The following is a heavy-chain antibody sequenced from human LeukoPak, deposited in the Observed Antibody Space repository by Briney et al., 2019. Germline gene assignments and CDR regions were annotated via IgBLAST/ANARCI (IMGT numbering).Heavy chain of an antibody. CDR2: ISSSSSTI. CDR3: ARSDYGDNFDY. J-gene: IGHJ4*02. V-gene: IGHV3-48*04. CDR1: GFTFSSYS. D-gene: IGHD4-17*01. Sequence: GGSLRLSCAASGFTFSSYSMNWVRQAPGKGLEWVSYISSSSSTIYYADSVKGRYTISRDNAKNSLYLQMNSLRAEDTAVYYCARSDYGDNFDYWGQGTLVTVSS.